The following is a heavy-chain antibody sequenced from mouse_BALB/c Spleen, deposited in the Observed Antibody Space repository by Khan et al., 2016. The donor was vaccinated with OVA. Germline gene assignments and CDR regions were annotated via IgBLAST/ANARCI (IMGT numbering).Heavy chain of an antibody. J-gene: IGHJ2*01. CDR1: GYTFTSSV. CDR3: ARNYRYDVYFDS. Sequence: VQLQQSGPELVKPGASVKMSCTASGYTFTSSVIHWVRQKSGQGLDWIGYIYPFNDGTTYNEKFEGKATLTSDTSSSTAYMELSRLTSEDSAVYYWARNYRYDVYFDSWGQGTTLTVSS. CDR2: IYPFNDGT. D-gene: IGHD2-14*01. V-gene: IGHV1S136*01.